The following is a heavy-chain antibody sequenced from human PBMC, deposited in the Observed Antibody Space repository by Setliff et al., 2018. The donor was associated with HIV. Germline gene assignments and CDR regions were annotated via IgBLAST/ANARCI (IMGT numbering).Heavy chain of an antibody. V-gene: IGHV1-3*01. CDR1: GYTFTNYA. D-gene: IGHD4-4*01. CDR3: ARDSGDDYSDYYYYGMDV. CDR2: INAGNGDT. Sequence: ASVKVSCKASGYTFTNYAMHWVGQAPGQRLEWMGWINAGNGDTNYSQKFQGRVTFTWDTSASTAYMELSSLRSEDTALYYCARDSGDDYSDYYYYGMDVWGQGTTVTVSS. J-gene: IGHJ6*02.